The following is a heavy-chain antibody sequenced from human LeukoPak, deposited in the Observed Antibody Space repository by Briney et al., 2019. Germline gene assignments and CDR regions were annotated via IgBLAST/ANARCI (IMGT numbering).Heavy chain of an antibody. Sequence: GGSLRLSCAASGFTFSDYYMSWVRQAPGKGLEWVSYISSSSSYTNYADSVKGRFTISRDNANNSLYLQMNSLRAEDTAVYYCARDRDCSGGSCYSVGFDYWGQGTLVTVSS. J-gene: IGHJ4*02. CDR1: GFTFSDYY. CDR3: ARDRDCSGGSCYSVGFDY. V-gene: IGHV3-11*06. D-gene: IGHD2-15*01. CDR2: ISSSSSYT.